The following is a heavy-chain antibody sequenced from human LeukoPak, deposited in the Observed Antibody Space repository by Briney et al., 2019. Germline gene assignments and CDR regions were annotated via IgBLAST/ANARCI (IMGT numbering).Heavy chain of an antibody. CDR1: GFTFSSYG. CDR3: AKDLSPRVKHSSSWYGAEYFQH. CDR2: ISYDGSNK. V-gene: IGHV3-30*18. J-gene: IGHJ1*01. Sequence: GGSLRLSFAASGFTFSSYGMHWVRQAPGKGLEWVAVISYDGSNKYYADSVKGRFTISRDNSKNTLYLQMNSLRAEDTAVYYCAKDLSPRVKHSSSWYGAEYFQHWGQGTLVTVSS. D-gene: IGHD6-13*01.